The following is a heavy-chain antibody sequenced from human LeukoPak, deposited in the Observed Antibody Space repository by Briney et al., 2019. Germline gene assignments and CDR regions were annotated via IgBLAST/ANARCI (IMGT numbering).Heavy chain of an antibody. J-gene: IGHJ1*01. V-gene: IGHV3-23*01. CDR1: GFTFINYA. CDR3: ARALSQQLIRYSQD. CDR2: ISGSGGTS. Sequence: GGSLRLSCAASGFTFINYAMSWVRQAPGKGLEWVSGISGSGGTSYYADSVKGRFAISRDNSKNTLYLQMNSLRADDTAVYYCARALSQQLIRYSQDWGQGTLVTVSS. D-gene: IGHD1-1*01.